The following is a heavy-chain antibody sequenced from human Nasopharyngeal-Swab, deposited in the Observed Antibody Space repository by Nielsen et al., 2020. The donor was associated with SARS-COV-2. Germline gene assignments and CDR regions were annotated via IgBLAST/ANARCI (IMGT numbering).Heavy chain of an antibody. Sequence: GESLKISCAASGFSFSTHAMTWIRQAPGKGLEWVSSLGVGGGPTYYADSAKGRFTISRDNSKNTLYLQMNSLRAEDTAVYYCARDLGSYYMDVWGKGTTVTVSS. CDR2: LGVGGGPT. V-gene: IGHV3-23*01. D-gene: IGHD1-26*01. CDR3: ARDLGSYYMDV. CDR1: GFSFSTHA. J-gene: IGHJ6*03.